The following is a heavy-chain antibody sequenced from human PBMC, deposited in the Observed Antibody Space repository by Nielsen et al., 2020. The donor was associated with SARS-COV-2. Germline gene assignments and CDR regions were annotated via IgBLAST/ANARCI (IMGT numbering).Heavy chain of an antibody. Sequence: GESLKISCAASGFTFSDYYMSWIRQAPGKGLEWVSYISSSSRYTNYAEYVKGRFTISRDNAKKSVYLQMNSLRAEDTAVYYCARNNYYASGTYYNSGDYWGQGTLVTVSS. V-gene: IGHV3-11*03. CDR1: GFTFSDYY. J-gene: IGHJ4*02. CDR2: ISSSSRYT. CDR3: ARNNYYASGTYYNSGDY. D-gene: IGHD3-10*01.